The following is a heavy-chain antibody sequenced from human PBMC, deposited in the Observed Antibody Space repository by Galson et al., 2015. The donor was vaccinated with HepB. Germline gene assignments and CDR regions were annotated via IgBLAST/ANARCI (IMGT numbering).Heavy chain of an antibody. Sequence: QSGAAAKKPGESLKISCRGSGYSFNTHWIAWVRLMPGKGLEWMGIIYPDDSDTKYSPSFQGQVTISADKSIATAYLQWRTLQASATAMYYCARWGGGDADGLDVWGQGTTVTVS. V-gene: IGHV5-51*03. CDR3: ARWGGGDADGLDV. CDR1: GYSFNTHW. CDR2: IYPDDSDT. J-gene: IGHJ6*02. D-gene: IGHD3-10*01.